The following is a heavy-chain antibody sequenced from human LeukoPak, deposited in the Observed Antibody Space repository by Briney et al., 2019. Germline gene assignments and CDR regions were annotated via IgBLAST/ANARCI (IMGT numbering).Heavy chain of an antibody. Sequence: GGSLRLSCAASGFTFSDYYMSWVRQAPGKGLEWVSYISTSGGTIYYADSVKGRFTISRDNAKNSLYLQMNSLRAEDTALYYCARGVVVIATDYWGQGTLVTVSS. D-gene: IGHD2-21*01. CDR2: ISTSGGTI. V-gene: IGHV3-11*01. CDR3: ARGVVVIATDY. CDR1: GFTFSDYY. J-gene: IGHJ4*02.